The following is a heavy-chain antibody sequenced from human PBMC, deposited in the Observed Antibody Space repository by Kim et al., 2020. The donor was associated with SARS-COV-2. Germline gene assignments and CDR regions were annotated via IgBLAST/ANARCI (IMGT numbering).Heavy chain of an antibody. CDR3: AREGGYHSYFDY. Sequence: NYAQKFQGRVTITADESTSTAYMELSSLRSEDTAVYYCAREGGYHSYFDYWGQGTLVTVSS. V-gene: IGHV1-69*01. D-gene: IGHD5-12*01. J-gene: IGHJ4*02.